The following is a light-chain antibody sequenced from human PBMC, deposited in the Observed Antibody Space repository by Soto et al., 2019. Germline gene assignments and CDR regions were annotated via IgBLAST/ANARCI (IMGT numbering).Light chain of an antibody. CDR2: DAS. Sequence: EIVLTQSPATLSSSPGETATLSCRASQSVNNNLAWYQQKPGQAPRLLIYDASKRATGIPARFSGSGSGTDFTLTIDSLEPEDFAFYYCQQRGRGPPRVSFGGGTKVDIK. CDR3: QQRGRGPPRVS. V-gene: IGKV3-11*01. CDR1: QSVNNN. J-gene: IGKJ4*01.